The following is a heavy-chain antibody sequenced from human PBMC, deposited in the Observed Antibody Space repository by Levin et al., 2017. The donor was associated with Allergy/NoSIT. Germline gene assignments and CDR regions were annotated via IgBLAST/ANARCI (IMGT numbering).Heavy chain of an antibody. Sequence: GGSLRLSCAASGFTFSNAWMSWVRQAPGKGLEWVGRVKSKTDGGTTDYGAPVKGRFTISRDDSKNTLDLQMNSLKTDDTAVYYCTTDYRDGPGHRGYWGQGTLVTVSS. CDR2: VKSKTDGGTT. CDR1: GFTFSNAW. V-gene: IGHV3-15*01. J-gene: IGHJ4*02. D-gene: IGHD3-10*01. CDR3: TTDYRDGPGHRGY.